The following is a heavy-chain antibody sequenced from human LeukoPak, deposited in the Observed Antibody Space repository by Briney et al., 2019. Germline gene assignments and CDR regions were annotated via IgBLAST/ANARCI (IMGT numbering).Heavy chain of an antibody. CDR1: GFMFSSYS. J-gene: IGHJ3*02. Sequence: GGSLRLSCAASGFMFSSYSMSWVRQAPGKGLEWVAAISGGAHSTYHADSVRGRFTISRDNSKNTLYLQMNSLRVDDTAVYHCAKGLSASGRFNAFDIWGQGTTVTVSS. CDR2: ISGGAHST. D-gene: IGHD3-3*01. V-gene: IGHV3-23*01. CDR3: AKGLSASGRFNAFDI.